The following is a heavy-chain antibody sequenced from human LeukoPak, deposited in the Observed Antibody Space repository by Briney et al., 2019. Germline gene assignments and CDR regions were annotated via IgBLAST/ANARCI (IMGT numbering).Heavy chain of an antibody. CDR2: INHSGST. J-gene: IGHJ2*01. D-gene: IGHD1-26*01. CDR3: ARGWGIVGATRSGYFDL. V-gene: IGHV4-34*01. Sequence: SETLSLTCAVYGGSFSGYYWSWIRQPPGKGLEWIGEINHSGSTNYNPSLKGRVTISVDTSKNQFSLKLSSVTAADTAVYYCARGWGIVGATRSGYFDLWGRGTLVTVSS. CDR1: GGSFSGYY.